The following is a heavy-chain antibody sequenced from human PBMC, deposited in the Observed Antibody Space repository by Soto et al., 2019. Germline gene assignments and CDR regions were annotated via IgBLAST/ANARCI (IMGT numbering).Heavy chain of an antibody. V-gene: IGHV1-69*12. CDR2: IIPIFGTA. J-gene: IGHJ6*02. D-gene: IGHD3-22*01. Sequence: QVQLVQSGAEVKKPGSSVKVSCKASGGTFSSYAISWVRQAPGQGLEWMGGIIPIFGTANYAQKFQGRVTITADESTGTAYMDKSSLRSEDTAVYYCARDSRNYYDCSGYYFLYYYGMDVWGQGTTVIVSS. CDR1: GGTFSSYA. CDR3: ARDSRNYYDCSGYYFLYYYGMDV.